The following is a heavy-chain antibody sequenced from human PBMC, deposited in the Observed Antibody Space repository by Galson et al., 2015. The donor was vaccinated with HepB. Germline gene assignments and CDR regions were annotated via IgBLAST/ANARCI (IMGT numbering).Heavy chain of an antibody. Sequence: SVKVSCKASGYTFASYGISWVRQARGQGLEWMGRINVHDGNINYAQKLQGRVTMTTDTSAHTAYMELRSLRSDDTAIYYCAREVTTSGGYYYYGMDVWGQGTTVTVSS. V-gene: IGHV1-18*01. J-gene: IGHJ6*02. CDR3: AREVTTSGGYYYYGMDV. CDR1: GYTFASYG. CDR2: INVHDGNI. D-gene: IGHD3-16*01.